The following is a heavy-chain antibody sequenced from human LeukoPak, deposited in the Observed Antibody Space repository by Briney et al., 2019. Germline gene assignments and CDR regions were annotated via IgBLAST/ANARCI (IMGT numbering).Heavy chain of an antibody. D-gene: IGHD3-22*01. CDR2: IIPIFGTT. CDR1: GGTFSSHG. CDR3: ARRWPHSSGYYLFDY. Sequence: SVTVSCKASGGTFSSHGFSWVRQAPGQGLEWMGGIIPIFGTTNYAQKFQGRVTITTDDSTSTGYMELSSLRSEDTAVYYCARRWPHSSGYYLFDYWGQGTLVTVSS. J-gene: IGHJ4*02. V-gene: IGHV1-69*05.